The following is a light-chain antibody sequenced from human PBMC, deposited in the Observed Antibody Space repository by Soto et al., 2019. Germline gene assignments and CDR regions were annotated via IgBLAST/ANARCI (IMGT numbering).Light chain of an antibody. V-gene: IGKV3-15*01. CDR3: QQYNNWPET. Sequence: EIVMTQSPATLSVSPGERATLSCRASQSVSSNLAWYQQKPSQAPRLLIYGASTRATGIPARFSGSGSGTKFTLTISSLQSEDFAVYYCQQYNNWPETFGQGTKV. CDR1: QSVSSN. J-gene: IGKJ1*01. CDR2: GAS.